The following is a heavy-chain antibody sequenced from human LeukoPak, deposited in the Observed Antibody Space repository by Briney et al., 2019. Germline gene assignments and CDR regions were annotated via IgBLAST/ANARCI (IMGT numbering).Heavy chain of an antibody. CDR1: GYTLTELS. CDR2: FDPEDGET. J-gene: IGHJ4*02. D-gene: IGHD3-10*01. Sequence: ASVKVSCKVSGYTLTELSMHWVRQAPGKGLEWMGGFDPEDGETTYAQKFQGRVTMTEDTSTDTAYMELSSLRSEDTAVYYCATYYGSGRNYFDYWGQGTLVTVSS. CDR3: ATYYGSGRNYFDY. V-gene: IGHV1-24*01.